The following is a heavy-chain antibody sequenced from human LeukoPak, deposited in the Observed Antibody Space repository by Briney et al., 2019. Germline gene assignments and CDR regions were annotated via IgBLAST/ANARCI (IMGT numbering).Heavy chain of an antibody. CDR1: GGSISSSNYY. J-gene: IGHJ4*02. CDR2: VYYSGSS. V-gene: IGHV4-39*01. CDR3: ATQMATISARFDN. D-gene: IGHD5-24*01. Sequence: PSETLSLTCTVSGGSISSSNYYWGWIRQPPGKGLEWIGSVYYSGSSYYEPSLKSRVTISVDTSKNQFSLKLSSVTAADTAVYYCATQMATISARFDNWGQGTLVTVSS.